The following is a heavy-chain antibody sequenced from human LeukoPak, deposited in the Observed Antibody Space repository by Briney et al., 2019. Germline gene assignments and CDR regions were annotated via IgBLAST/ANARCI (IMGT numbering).Heavy chain of an antibody. CDR1: TYTLTELS. CDR3: APGRLYYDRRGYYENDAFDL. V-gene: IGHV1-24*01. Sequence: ASVKVSCKVSTYTLTELSIHRVRQAPGKGLEWMGGFDPEHGETIYAQKFQGRVIMTEDTSTDTAYMELSGLRSEDTAVYYCAPGRLYYDRRGYYENDAFDLWGHGTRVTVTS. CDR2: FDPEHGET. D-gene: IGHD3-22*01. J-gene: IGHJ3*01.